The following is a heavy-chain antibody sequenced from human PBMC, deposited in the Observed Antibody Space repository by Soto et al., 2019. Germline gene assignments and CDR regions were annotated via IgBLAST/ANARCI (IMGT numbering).Heavy chain of an antibody. Sequence: ASVKVSCKASGYTFTSYGMSCVRQAPGQGLEWMGWISAYNGNTNYAQKLQGRVTMTTDTSTSTAYMELRSLRSDDTAVYYCARDHGIAARWGRLGGMDVWGQGTTVTVSS. CDR1: GYTFTSYG. CDR2: ISAYNGNT. V-gene: IGHV1-18*01. D-gene: IGHD6-6*01. CDR3: ARDHGIAARWGRLGGMDV. J-gene: IGHJ6*02.